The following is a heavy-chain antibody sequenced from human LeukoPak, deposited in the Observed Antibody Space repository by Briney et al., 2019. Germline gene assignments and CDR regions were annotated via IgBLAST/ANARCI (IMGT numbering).Heavy chain of an antibody. Sequence: GGSLRLSCAASGFTFSSYAMSWVRQAPGKGLEWVSTISGSGGSTYYADSVKGRFTISRDNSKNTVYVQMNSLRGGDTAMYYCAKGYGSGSYRYFDYWGQGTLVTVSS. CDR2: ISGSGGST. D-gene: IGHD3-10*01. CDR3: AKGYGSGSYRYFDY. V-gene: IGHV3-23*01. CDR1: GFTFSSYA. J-gene: IGHJ4*02.